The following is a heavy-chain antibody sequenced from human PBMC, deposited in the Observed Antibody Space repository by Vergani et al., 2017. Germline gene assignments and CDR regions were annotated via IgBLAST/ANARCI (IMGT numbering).Heavy chain of an antibody. J-gene: IGHJ6*03. Sequence: EVQLVESGGCLVKPGGSLRLSCAASGFTFSSYSMNWVRQAPGKGLEWVSSISSSSSYIYYADSVKGRFTISRDNAKNSLYLQMNSLRAEDTAVYYCARDGFTIFGVDYYYYYYMDVWGKGTTVTVSS. V-gene: IGHV3-21*01. CDR2: ISSSSSYI. CDR3: ARDGFTIFGVDYYYYYYMDV. CDR1: GFTFSSYS. D-gene: IGHD3-3*01.